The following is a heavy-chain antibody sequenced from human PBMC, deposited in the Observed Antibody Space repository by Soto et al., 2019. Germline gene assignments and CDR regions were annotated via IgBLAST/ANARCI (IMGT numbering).Heavy chain of an antibody. CDR3: AHDYYYIRDCYPHDAFDF. CDR2: IYWNDDK. V-gene: IGHV2-5*01. CDR1: GFSLSTSGLGVGWTNGVG. D-gene: IGHD3-22*01. J-gene: IGHJ3*01. Sequence: SCPTLVNPTQTLTLTCTFSGFSLSTSGLGVGWTNGVGVGWIRQPPGKALEWLALIYWNDDKRYSPSLKSRLTITKDTSKNQVVLTMTNMDPVDTATYYCAHDYYYIRDCYPHDAFDFWGQGTLVTVSS.